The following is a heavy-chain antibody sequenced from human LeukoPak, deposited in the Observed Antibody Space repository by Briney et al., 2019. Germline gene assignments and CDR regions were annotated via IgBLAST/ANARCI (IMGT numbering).Heavy chain of an antibody. CDR2: ISSSSSYI. CDR3: ARDPVDGYNYYYYYGMDV. D-gene: IGHD5-24*01. J-gene: IGHJ6*02. Sequence: GGSLRLSCAASGFTFSSYSMNWVRQAPGKGLEWVSSISSSSSYIYYADSVKGRFTISRDNAKNSLYLQMNSLRAEDTAVYYCARDPVDGYNYYYYYGMDVWGQGTTVTVSS. CDR1: GFTFSSYS. V-gene: IGHV3-21*01.